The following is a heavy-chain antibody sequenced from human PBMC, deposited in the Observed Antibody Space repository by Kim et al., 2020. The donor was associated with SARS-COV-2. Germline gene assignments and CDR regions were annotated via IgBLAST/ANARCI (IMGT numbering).Heavy chain of an antibody. V-gene: IGHV3-33*01. D-gene: IGHD4-17*01. CDR2: IWYDGSNK. CDR3: ARDPSVFYGDYVGVEGMDV. CDR1: GFTFSSYG. Sequence: GGSLRLSCAASGFTFSSYGMHWVRQAPGKGLEWVAVIWYDGSNKYYADSVKGRFTISRDNSKNTLYLQMNSLRAEDTAVYYCARDPSVFYGDYVGVEGMDVWGQGTTVTVSS. J-gene: IGHJ6*02.